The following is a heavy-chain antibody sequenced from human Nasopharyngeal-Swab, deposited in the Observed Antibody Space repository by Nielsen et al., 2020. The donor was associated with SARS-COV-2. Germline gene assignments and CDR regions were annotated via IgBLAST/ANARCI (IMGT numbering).Heavy chain of an antibody. CDR1: GFTFSSYG. CDR3: AREAYYNAVDY. Sequence: GGSLRLSCAASGFTFSSYGMHWVRQAPGKGLEWVAVIWYDGSNKYYADSVKGRFTISRDNSKNTLYLQMNSLRVEDTAVYYCAREAYYNAVDYWGPGTLVTVSS. V-gene: IGHV3-33*01. CDR2: IWYDGSNK. J-gene: IGHJ4*02. D-gene: IGHD2-8*01.